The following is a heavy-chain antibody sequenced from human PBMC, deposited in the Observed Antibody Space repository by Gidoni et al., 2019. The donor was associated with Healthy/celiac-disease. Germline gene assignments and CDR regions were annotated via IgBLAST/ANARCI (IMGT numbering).Heavy chain of an antibody. J-gene: IGHJ6*02. CDR1: GYTFTGYY. CDR2: INPNSGGT. CDR3: ARSFFGSSDYYYGMDV. Sequence: QVQLVQSGAEVKQPGDSVKVSCKASGYTFTGYYMHWVRQAPGQGLEWMGWINPNSGGTNYAQKFQGWVTMTRDTSISTAYMELSRLRSDDTAVYYCARSFFGSSDYYYGMDVWGQGTTVTVSS. D-gene: IGHD6-6*01. V-gene: IGHV1-2*04.